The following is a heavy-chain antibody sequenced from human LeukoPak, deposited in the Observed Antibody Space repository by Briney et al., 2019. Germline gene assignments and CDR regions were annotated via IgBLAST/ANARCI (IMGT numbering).Heavy chain of an antibody. J-gene: IGHJ6*03. CDR1: GGSINNPNYY. CDR2: IYYSGST. CDR3: ARDRLGLPPYYYYYMDV. D-gene: IGHD6-19*01. Sequence: SQTLSLTCTVSGGSINNPNYYWSWIRQPPGKGLEWIGYIYYSGSTNYNPSLKSRVTISVDTSKNQFSLKLSSVTAADTAVYYCARDRLGLPPYYYYYMDVWGKGTTVTVSS. V-gene: IGHV4-61*01.